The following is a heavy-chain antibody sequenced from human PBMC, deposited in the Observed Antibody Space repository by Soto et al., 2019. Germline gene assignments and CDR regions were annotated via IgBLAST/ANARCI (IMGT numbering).Heavy chain of an antibody. CDR2: ISGSGGSK. CDR3: AKGAGIDYGSGSYYKKGDAFDI. V-gene: IGHV3-23*01. Sequence: GGSLRLSCAASGFTFSSYAMSWVRQAPGKGLEWVSAISGSGGSKYYADSVKGRFTISRDNYKNTLYLQMNRLRAEDTAVYYCAKGAGIDYGSGSYYKKGDAFDIWGQGTMVTVSS. D-gene: IGHD3-10*01. J-gene: IGHJ3*02. CDR1: GFTFSSYA.